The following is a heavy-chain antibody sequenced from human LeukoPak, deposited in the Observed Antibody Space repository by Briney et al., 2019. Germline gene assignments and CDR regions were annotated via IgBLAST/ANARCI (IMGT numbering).Heavy chain of an antibody. CDR1: GGSISSYY. CDR2: TYYSGST. J-gene: IGHJ5*02. CDR3: ARGLYSGYEP. V-gene: IGHV4-59*01. Sequence: PSETLSLTCTVSGGSISSYYWSWIRQPPGKGLEWIGYTYYSGSTNYNPSLKSRVTISVDTSKNQFSLKLSSVTAADTAVYYCARGLYSGYEPWGQGTLVTVSS. D-gene: IGHD5-12*01.